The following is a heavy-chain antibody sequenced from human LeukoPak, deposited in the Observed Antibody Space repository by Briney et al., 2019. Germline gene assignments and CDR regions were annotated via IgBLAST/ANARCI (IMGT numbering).Heavy chain of an antibody. D-gene: IGHD2-2*01. CDR3: ARETWSCSSTSCYHNWFDP. J-gene: IGHJ5*02. Sequence: SETLSLTRAVSGYSISSGYYWGWIRQPPGKGLEWIGSIYHSGSTYYNPSLKSRVTISVDTSKNQFSLKLSSVTAADTAVYYCARETWSCSSTSCYHNWFDPWGQGTLVTVSS. V-gene: IGHV4-38-2*02. CDR1: GYSISSGYY. CDR2: IYHSGST.